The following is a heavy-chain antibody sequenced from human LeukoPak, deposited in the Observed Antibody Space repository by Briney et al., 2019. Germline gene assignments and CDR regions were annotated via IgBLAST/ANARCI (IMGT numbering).Heavy chain of an antibody. D-gene: IGHD5-18*01. Sequence: GGSLRLPCAASGFTFSSYSMNWVRQAPGKGLEWVSYISSSSSTIYYADSVKGRFTISRDNAKNSLYLQMNSLRAEDTAVYYCARDIYRGYSYGYTRGYDYWGQGTLVTVSS. J-gene: IGHJ4*02. CDR3: ARDIYRGYSYGYTRGYDY. CDR2: ISSSSSTI. V-gene: IGHV3-48*01. CDR1: GFTFSSYS.